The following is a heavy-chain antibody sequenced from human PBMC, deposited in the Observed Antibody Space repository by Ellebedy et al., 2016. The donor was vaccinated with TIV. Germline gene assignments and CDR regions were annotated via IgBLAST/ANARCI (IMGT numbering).Heavy chain of an antibody. D-gene: IGHD2-2*01. J-gene: IGHJ5*02. V-gene: IGHV1-8*01. CDR1: GYTFTSYD. CDR2: MNPNSGKT. Sequence: ASVKVSCXASGYTFTSYDINWVRQATGQGLEWMGWMNPNSGKTAYAQKFQGRVTMTRNTSISTAYMELSSLGYEDTAVYYCARGDRYCSSSSCYDRSYWFNPWGQGTLVTVSS. CDR3: ARGDRYCSSSSCYDRSYWFNP.